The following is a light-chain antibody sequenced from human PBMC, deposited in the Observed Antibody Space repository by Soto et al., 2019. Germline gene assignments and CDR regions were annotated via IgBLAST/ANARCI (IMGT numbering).Light chain of an antibody. V-gene: IGKV3-11*01. Sequence: EIVLTQSPATLSLSPGERATLSCRASQSVSSYLAWYQKKPGQAPRLLIYDASNRATGIPARFSGSGSGTDLTFTISSLEPEDFAVSYCKQRRNWTTYSCGRGTKLEIK. CDR1: QSVSSY. CDR3: KQRRNWTTYS. J-gene: IGKJ2*01. CDR2: DAS.